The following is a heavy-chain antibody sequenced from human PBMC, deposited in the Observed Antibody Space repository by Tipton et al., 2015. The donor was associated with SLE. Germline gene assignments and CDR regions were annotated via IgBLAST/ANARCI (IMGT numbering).Heavy chain of an antibody. CDR2: ISSSSSTI. CDR3: ARAYTWRASSGWPFDY. V-gene: IGHV3-48*01. D-gene: IGHD6-19*01. J-gene: IGHJ4*02. CDR1: GFTFSSYS. Sequence: SLRLSCAASGFTFSSYSMNWVRQAPGKGLEWVSYISSSSSTIYYADSVKGRFTISRDNSKNTLYLQMNSLRAEDSAVYYCARAYTWRASSGWPFDYWGQGTLVTVSS.